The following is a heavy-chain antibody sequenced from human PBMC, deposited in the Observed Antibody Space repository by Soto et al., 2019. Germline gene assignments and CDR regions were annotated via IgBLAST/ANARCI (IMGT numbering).Heavy chain of an antibody. J-gene: IGHJ6*03. CDR3: ARDSNDILTGYHFPPGYMDV. V-gene: IGHV3-33*01. Sequence: PGGSLRLSCAASGFTFSSYGMHWVRQAPGKGLEWVAVIWYDGSNKYYADSVKGRFTISRDNSKNTLYLQMNSLRAEDTAVYYCARDSNDILTGYHFPPGYMDVWGKGTTVTVSS. D-gene: IGHD3-9*01. CDR2: IWYDGSNK. CDR1: GFTFSSYG.